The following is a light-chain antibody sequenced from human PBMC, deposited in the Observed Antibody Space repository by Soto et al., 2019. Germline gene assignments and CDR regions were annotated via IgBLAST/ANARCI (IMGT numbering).Light chain of an antibody. CDR2: DVS. CDR1: SSDVGGYNY. CDR3: NSYREAHPRFYV. V-gene: IGLV2-14*01. Sequence: QSVLTQPASVSGSPGQSITVSCTGTSSDVGGYNYVSWYQQHPGKVPQLMIYDVSNRPSGVSNRFSGSKSGNTASLTISGLQAEDGADYYCNSYREAHPRFYVFGTGTKVTVL. J-gene: IGLJ1*01.